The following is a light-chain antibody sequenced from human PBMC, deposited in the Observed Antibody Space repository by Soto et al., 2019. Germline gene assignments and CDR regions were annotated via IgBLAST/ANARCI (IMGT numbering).Light chain of an antibody. CDR2: DTS. V-gene: IGKV3-15*01. Sequence: EIVMRQSPATLSLSPGEGATLSFMASQGIGSTLAWYQHKPGQTPRLLIYDTSTRATGVPDRFSGSGSGTDFTLTISRLETEDFAVFYCQQYGTSEIIFGQGTRLEIK. CDR3: QQYGTSEII. J-gene: IGKJ5*01. CDR1: QGIGST.